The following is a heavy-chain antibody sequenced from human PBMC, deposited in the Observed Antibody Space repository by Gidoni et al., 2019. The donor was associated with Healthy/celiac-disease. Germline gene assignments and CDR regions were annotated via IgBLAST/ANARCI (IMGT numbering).Heavy chain of an antibody. CDR3: ARGYSSSIPDYGMDV. Sequence: EVQLVESGGGLVQPGGSLRLSGAASGLTFSSYDMHWVRQATGKGLEWVSAIGTAGDTYYPVSVKCRFTISRENAKNSLYLQMNSLRAGDTAVYYCARGYSSSIPDYGMDVWGQGTTVTVSS. CDR1: GLTFSSYD. D-gene: IGHD6-13*01. CDR2: IGTAGDT. J-gene: IGHJ6*02. V-gene: IGHV3-13*01.